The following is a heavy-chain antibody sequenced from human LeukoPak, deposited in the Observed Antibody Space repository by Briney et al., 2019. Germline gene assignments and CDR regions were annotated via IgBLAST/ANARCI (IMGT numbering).Heavy chain of an antibody. Sequence: SETLSLTCTVSGGSISNYYWSWIRQPPGKGLEGIGYIYYSGSTNYNPSLMSRVTISADTSKNQFSLKLSSVTAADTAVYYCARHSGGYSYGYPRPYYYGMDVWGQGTTVTVSS. D-gene: IGHD5-18*01. J-gene: IGHJ6*02. CDR3: ARHSGGYSYGYPRPYYYGMDV. V-gene: IGHV4-59*08. CDR1: GGSISNYY. CDR2: IYYSGST.